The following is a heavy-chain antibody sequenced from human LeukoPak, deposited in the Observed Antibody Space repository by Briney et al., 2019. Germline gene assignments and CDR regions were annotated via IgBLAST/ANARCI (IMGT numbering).Heavy chain of an antibody. J-gene: IGHJ4*02. D-gene: IGHD3-3*01. CDR1: GYTFTGYY. CDR3: ARLNTIFGVVTRDH. CDR2: INPNSGGT. Sequence: ASVKVSCKASGYTFTGYYMHWVRQAPGQGLEWMGWINPNSGGTNYAQKFQGRVTMTRDTSISTAYMELSRLRSDDTAVYYCARLNTIFGVVTRDHWGQGTLVTVSS. V-gene: IGHV1-2*02.